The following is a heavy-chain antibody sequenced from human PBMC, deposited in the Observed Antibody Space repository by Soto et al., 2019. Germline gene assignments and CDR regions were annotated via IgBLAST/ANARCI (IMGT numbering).Heavy chain of an antibody. D-gene: IGHD6-13*01. Sequence: ASETLSLTCTVSGGSISSGGYYWSWIRQQQGKGKEWFGYIYYSGSTYYIPFLMIRVTISVDRSKNQFSLKLSSVTAADTAVYYCAREVKSSSWYKGTHYYYGMDVWGQGTTVTVSS. CDR2: IYYSGST. CDR3: AREVKSSSWYKGTHYYYGMDV. J-gene: IGHJ6*02. CDR1: GGSISSGGYY. V-gene: IGHV4-30-2*01.